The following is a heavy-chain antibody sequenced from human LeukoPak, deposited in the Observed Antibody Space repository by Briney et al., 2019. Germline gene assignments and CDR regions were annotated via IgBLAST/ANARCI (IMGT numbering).Heavy chain of an antibody. Sequence: SGPTLVNPTQTLTLTCTFSGFSLSTYGLGVGWIRQTPGEALEWLVLNYWNDVKRYSPSLNGRLTITKDTSKNQVVLTVTNVDPEDTATYYCARRSQSPDAFDTWGQGTTVTVS. V-gene: IGHV2-5*01. CDR1: GFSLSTYGLG. J-gene: IGHJ3*02. CDR3: ARRSQSPDAFDT. CDR2: NYWNDVK.